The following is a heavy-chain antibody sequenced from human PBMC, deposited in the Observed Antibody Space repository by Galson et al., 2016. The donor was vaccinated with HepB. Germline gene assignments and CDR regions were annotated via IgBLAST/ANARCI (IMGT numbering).Heavy chain of an antibody. CDR2: AYYSRNT. CDR1: GDSVISDSYY. J-gene: IGHJ4*02. CDR3: ARVNHGLFDH. Sequence: LSLTCTVSGDSVISDSYYWSWVRQLPGKALEWIGYAYYSRNTIYNSSLKSRVTISLDASKNQFSLEVRSVTAADTAVYYCARVNHGLFDHWGQGTLATVSS. D-gene: IGHD5-24*01. V-gene: IGHV4-61*01.